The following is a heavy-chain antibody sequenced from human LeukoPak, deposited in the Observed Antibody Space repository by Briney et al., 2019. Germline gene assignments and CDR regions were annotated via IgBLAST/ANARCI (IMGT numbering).Heavy chain of an antibody. V-gene: IGHV4-39*07. CDR3: ARGAPDTAMVVYYYYYMDV. J-gene: IGHJ6*03. CDR2: IYYRGNT. D-gene: IGHD5-18*01. CDR1: GGSISHSASY. Sequence: SETLSLTCTVSGGSISHSASYWALIRQSPGKGLEWIATIYYRGNTYYNPSLKSRVTISIDTSKNQFSLKLSSVTAADTAVYYCARGAPDTAMVVYYYYYMDVWGKGTTVTVSS.